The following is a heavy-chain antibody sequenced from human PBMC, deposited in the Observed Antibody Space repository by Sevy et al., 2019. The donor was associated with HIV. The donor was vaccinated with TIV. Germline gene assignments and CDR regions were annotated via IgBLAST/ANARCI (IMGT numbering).Heavy chain of an antibody. Sequence: GSLRLSCTASGFTFGDYCMSLVRQAPGKGLEWVAFLKSDVYGGTVDHAASVRGRFVISRDDSKTIAYLQMNDLKTEDTGVYYCTRWKAAQSIFDYWGQGALVTVSS. CDR1: GFTFGDYC. CDR2: LKSDVYGGTV. J-gene: IGHJ4*02. D-gene: IGHD6-13*01. CDR3: TRWKAAQSIFDY. V-gene: IGHV3-49*04.